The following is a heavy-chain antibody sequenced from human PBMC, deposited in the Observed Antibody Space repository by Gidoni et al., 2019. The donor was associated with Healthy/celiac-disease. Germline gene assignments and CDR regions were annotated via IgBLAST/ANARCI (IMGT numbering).Heavy chain of an antibody. CDR3: ARLAYCGGDCYSGRFDY. Sequence: QVQLQESGPGLVKPSETLSLTCTVSGGSISSYYWSWIRQPPGKGLEWIGYSYYSGSTNYNPSLKSRVTISVDTSKNQFSLKLSSVTAADTAVYYCARLAYCGGDCYSGRFDYWGREPWSPSPQ. CDR1: GGSISSYY. J-gene: IGHJ4*02. V-gene: IGHV4-59*08. D-gene: IGHD2-21*02. CDR2: SYYSGST.